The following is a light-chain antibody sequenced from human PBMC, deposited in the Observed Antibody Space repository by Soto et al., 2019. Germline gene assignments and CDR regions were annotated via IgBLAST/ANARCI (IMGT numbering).Light chain of an antibody. CDR1: QSVSGN. CDR3: QQYNSWPPIT. Sequence: EIVMTQSPATLSVSPGERATLSCRASQSVSGNLAWYQQKPGQAPRLLIYAASTRATGIPASFSGSVSGTEFTLTIRSLQSEDFAVYYFQQYNSWPPITFGPGIKVDIK. CDR2: AAS. J-gene: IGKJ3*01. V-gene: IGKV3-15*01.